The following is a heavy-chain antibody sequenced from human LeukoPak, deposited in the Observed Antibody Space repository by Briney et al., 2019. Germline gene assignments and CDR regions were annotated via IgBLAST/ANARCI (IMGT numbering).Heavy chain of an antibody. CDR3: ASSDYDSSGYYDVGAPVE. CDR1: GGSYSGYY. V-gene: IGHV4-34*01. J-gene: IGHJ4*02. CDR2: INHSGST. D-gene: IGHD3-22*01. Sequence: SETLSLTRAVYGGSYSGYYWSWIRQPPGKGLEGIGEINHSGSTNYNPSLKSRVTISVDTSKNQFSLKLSSVTAADTAVYYCASSDYDSSGYYDVGAPVEWGQGTLVTVSS.